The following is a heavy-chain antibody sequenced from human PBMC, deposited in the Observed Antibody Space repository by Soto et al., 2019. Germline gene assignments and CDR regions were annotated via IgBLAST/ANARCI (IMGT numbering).Heavy chain of an antibody. CDR2: LTGDAKTT. CDR3: ARITRS. CDR1: GITLSDSD. Sequence: EAQLLESGGGLVRPGGSLRLSCAASGITLSDSDMTWVRQAPGKGLEWISSLTGDAKTTYYAVSVKGRFTVSRDISKNTFYLQMDSLRSEDTAMYFCARITRSWGQGTLVTVSS. D-gene: IGHD3-3*01. V-gene: IGHV3-23*01. J-gene: IGHJ5*02.